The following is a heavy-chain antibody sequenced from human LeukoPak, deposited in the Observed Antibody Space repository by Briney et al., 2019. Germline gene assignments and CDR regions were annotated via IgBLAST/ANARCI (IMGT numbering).Heavy chain of an antibody. CDR3: AGIRRSYGDFVLPLDP. J-gene: IGHJ5*02. CDR1: GGSFNDYY. CDR2: TSHSGSS. V-gene: IGHV4-34*01. D-gene: IGHD2-21*02. Sequence: SETLSLTCAVYGGSFNDYYWAWIRQPPGQGLEWLGETSHSGSSTYNASLKGRVVISVDTSKSHFSLSLISVTAADTAVYYCAGIRRSYGDFVLPLDPWGQGTLVTVSS.